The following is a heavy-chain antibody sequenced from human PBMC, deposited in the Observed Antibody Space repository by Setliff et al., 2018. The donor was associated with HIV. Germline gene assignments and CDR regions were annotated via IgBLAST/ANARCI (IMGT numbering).Heavy chain of an antibody. CDR1: GITFTNAY. D-gene: IGHD5-18*01. Sequence: GESLKLSCTVSGITFTNAYMGWVRQAPGKGLEWVARLKSRADGGTRDYAAPVKGRFTISGDDSKNTLYLQMNSLKAEDSAVYYCTTDKGILVRPLFNSWGQGTLVTVSS. V-gene: IGHV3-15*01. CDR2: LKSRADGGTR. J-gene: IGHJ4*02. CDR3: TTDKGILVRPLFNS.